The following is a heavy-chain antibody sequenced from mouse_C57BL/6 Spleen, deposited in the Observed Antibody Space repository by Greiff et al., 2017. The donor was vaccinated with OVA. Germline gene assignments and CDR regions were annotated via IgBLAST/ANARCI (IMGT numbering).Heavy chain of an antibody. V-gene: IGHV14-1*01. D-gene: IGHD1-1*01. J-gene: IGHJ1*03. CDR2: IDPEDGDT. CDR3: TTWITTVVATDFDV. Sequence: SGAELVRPGASVKLSCTASGFNIKDYYMHWVKQRPEQGLEWIGRIDPEDGDTEYAPKFQGKATMTADTSSNTAYLQLSSLTSEDTAVYYCTTWITTVVATDFDVWGTGTTVTVSS. CDR1: GFNIKDYY.